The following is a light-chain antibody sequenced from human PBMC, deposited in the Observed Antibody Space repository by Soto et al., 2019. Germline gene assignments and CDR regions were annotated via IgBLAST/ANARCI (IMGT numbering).Light chain of an antibody. CDR2: DIS. J-gene: IGKJ4*01. CDR3: QQYSSYPLT. Sequence: ENVLTQSPGTLSLSPGERATLSCRASQSVRSTYLAWYQQKPGQTPRLLIYDISNRDTGIPDRFSGSGSGTDFTLTISRLEPEDFAVYYCQQYSSYPLTFGGGTKVEIK. V-gene: IGKV3-20*01. CDR1: QSVRSTY.